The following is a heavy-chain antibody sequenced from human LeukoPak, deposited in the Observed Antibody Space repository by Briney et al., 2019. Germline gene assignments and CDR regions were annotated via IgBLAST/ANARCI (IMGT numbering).Heavy chain of an antibody. V-gene: IGHV3-30-3*01. Sequence: GRSLRLSCAASGFTFSSYAMHWVRQAPGKGLEWVAVISYDGSNKYYADSVKGRFTISRDNSKNTLYLQMNSLRAEDTAVYYCARRDPFDYWGQGTMVTVSS. CDR3: ARRDPFDY. J-gene: IGHJ4*02. CDR1: GFTFSSYA. CDR2: ISYDGSNK.